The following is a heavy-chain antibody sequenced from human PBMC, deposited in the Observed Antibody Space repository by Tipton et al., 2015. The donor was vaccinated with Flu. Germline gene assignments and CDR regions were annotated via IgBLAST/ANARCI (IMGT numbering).Heavy chain of an antibody. CDR3: VRDWVVCGGGDCYESFDY. Sequence: TLSLTCNVSGDTISGNYWSWIRQPVGQGLEWIGRIYGTENTAYNPSLKSRVTVSGDTSKNQISLRMTSVTAADTAVYYCVRDWVVCGGGDCYESFDYWGQGTEVTVSS. J-gene: IGHJ4*02. D-gene: IGHD2-21*02. CDR2: IYGTENT. V-gene: IGHV4-4*07. CDR1: GDTISGNY.